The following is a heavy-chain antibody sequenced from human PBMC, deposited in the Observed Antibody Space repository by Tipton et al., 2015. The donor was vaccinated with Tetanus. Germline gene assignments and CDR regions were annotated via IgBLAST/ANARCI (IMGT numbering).Heavy chain of an antibody. V-gene: IGHV4-59*01. CDR2: IYYSGST. J-gene: IGHJ4*02. CDR1: GGSISSYY. D-gene: IGHD2-8*01. CDR3: ARDPSVGVRYFDY. Sequence: TLSLTCTVSGGSISSYYWSWIRQPPGKGLEWIGYIYYSGSTNYNPSLKSRVTISVDTSKNHFSLKLSSVTAADTAVYYCARDPSVGVRYFDYWGQGTLVTVSS.